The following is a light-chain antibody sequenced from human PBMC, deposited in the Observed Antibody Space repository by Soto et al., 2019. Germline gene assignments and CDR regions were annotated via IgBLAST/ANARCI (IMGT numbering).Light chain of an antibody. CDR1: SSDVGGYNY. V-gene: IGLV2-14*01. Sequence: QSALTQPASVSGSPGQSITISCTRTSSDVGGYNYVSWYQQHPGKAPKLMIYDVSNRPSGVSNRFSGSKSGNTASLTISGLQADDEADYYCRSYTSSSTLVFGTGTKLTVL. J-gene: IGLJ1*01. CDR2: DVS. CDR3: RSYTSSSTLV.